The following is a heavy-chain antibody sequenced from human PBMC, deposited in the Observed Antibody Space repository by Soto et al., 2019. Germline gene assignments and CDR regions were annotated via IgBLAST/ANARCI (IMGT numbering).Heavy chain of an antibody. CDR2: ISSSSSTI. V-gene: IGHV3-48*01. CDR1: GFTFSSYS. CDR3: ARDRAYYEPPAAADYYYDMDV. D-gene: IGHD3-22*01. J-gene: IGHJ6*03. Sequence: EVQLVESGGGLVQPGGSLRLSCAASGFTFSSYSMNWVRQAPGKGLEWVSYISSSSSTIYYADSVKGRFTISRDNAKNSLYLQMNSLRAEDTAVYYCARDRAYYEPPAAADYYYDMDVWGKGTTVSVSS.